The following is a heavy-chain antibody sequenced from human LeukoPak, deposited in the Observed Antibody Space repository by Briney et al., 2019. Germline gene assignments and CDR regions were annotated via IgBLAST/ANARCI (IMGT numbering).Heavy chain of an antibody. V-gene: IGHV3-30*02. D-gene: IGHD2-2*02. Sequence: GGSLRLSCAASGFTFSSYGMHWVRQAPGKGLEWVAFIRYDGSTKYYADSVKGRFTISRDNSKNTLYLQMNTLRAEDTSVYYCAKAPNPPSYTEYYFDYWGQGTLVTVSS. J-gene: IGHJ4*02. CDR3: AKAPNPPSYTEYYFDY. CDR1: GFTFSSYG. CDR2: IRYDGSTK.